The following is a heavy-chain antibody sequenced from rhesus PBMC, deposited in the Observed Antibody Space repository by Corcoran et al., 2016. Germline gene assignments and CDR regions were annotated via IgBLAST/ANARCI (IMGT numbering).Heavy chain of an antibody. CDR1: GGSISSNY. Sequence: QLQLQESGPGLVQPSETLALTFVVSGGSISSNYWIWLRPATGKGLEWIGYINGSSSSNNYNPSLKSRVTLSVDTSKNQVSLKLSTVTAADTAVYYCAREGNFNSLDVRGRGLLVTVSS. CDR3: AREGNFNSLDV. V-gene: IGHV4S11*01. J-gene: IGHJ5-2*02. CDR2: INGSSSSN. D-gene: IGHD1-44*01.